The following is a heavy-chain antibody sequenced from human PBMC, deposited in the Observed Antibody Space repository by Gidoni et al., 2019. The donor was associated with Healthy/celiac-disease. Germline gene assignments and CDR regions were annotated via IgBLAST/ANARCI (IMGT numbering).Heavy chain of an antibody. J-gene: IGHJ5*02. CDR3: ARGAGPYNWFDP. Sequence: EVQLVESGGGLVKPGGSLRLSCAASGFPFSSYSMNWVRQAPGKGLEWVSSISSSSSYIYYADSVKGRFTISRDNAKNSLYLQMNSLRAEDTAVYYCARGAGPYNWFDPWGQGTLVTVSS. D-gene: IGHD6-13*01. CDR1: GFPFSSYS. V-gene: IGHV3-21*01. CDR2: ISSSSSYI.